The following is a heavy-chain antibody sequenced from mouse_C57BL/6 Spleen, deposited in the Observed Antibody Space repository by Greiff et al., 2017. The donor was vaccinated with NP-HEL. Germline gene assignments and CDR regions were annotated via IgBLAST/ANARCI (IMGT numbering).Heavy chain of an antibody. D-gene: IGHD1-1*01. V-gene: IGHV1-22*01. CDR1: GYTFTDYN. CDR3: ARWATTVVGPFDY. CDR2: INPNNGGT. J-gene: IGHJ2*01. Sequence: EVQLQQSGPELVKPGASVKMSCKASGYTFTDYNMHWVKQSHGKSLEWIGYINPNNGGTSYNQKFKGKATLTVNKSSSTAYMELRSLTSEDSAVYYCARWATTVVGPFDYWGQGTTLTVSS.